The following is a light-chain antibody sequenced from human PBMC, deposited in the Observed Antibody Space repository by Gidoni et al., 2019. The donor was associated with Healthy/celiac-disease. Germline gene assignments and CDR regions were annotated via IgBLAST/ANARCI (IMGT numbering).Light chain of an antibody. CDR2: AAS. CDR1: QGISSY. J-gene: IGKJ2*01. Sequence: AIRMTQSPSSFSASTGDRVTITCRASQGISSYLAWYQQKPGKAPKLLIYAASTLQSGVPSRFSGSGSGTDFTLTISCLQSEDFATYYCQQYYSYPPLFXXXTKLEIK. CDR3: QQYYSYPPL. V-gene: IGKV1-8*01.